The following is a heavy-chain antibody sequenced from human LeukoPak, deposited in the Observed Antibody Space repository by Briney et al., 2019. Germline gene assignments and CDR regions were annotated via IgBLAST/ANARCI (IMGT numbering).Heavy chain of an antibody. V-gene: IGHV3-30-3*01. D-gene: IGHD2-15*01. Sequence: PGGSLRLSCAASGFTVSSNYMSWVRQAPGKGLEWVAVISYDGSSKYYADSVKGRFTISRDNSKNTLYLQMNSLRAEDTAVYYCASCGSRWVVVAAASNDYWGQGTLVTVSS. J-gene: IGHJ4*02. CDR2: ISYDGSSK. CDR1: GFTVSSNY. CDR3: ASCGSRWVVVAAASNDY.